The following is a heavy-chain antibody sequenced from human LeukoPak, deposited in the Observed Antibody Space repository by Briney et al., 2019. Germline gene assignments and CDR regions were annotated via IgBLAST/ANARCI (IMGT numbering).Heavy chain of an antibody. CDR3: ARRMPGDAFDV. Sequence: GGSLRLSCAASGFTFDDYGMNWVRQPPGKGLEWVCNINWNGGSTSYADSLKGRLTISRDNAKSSLYLQMNSLRAEDTAMYFCARRMPGDAFDVWGQGTMVSVSS. CDR1: GFTFDDYG. D-gene: IGHD2-2*01. V-gene: IGHV3-20*04. J-gene: IGHJ3*01. CDR2: INWNGGST.